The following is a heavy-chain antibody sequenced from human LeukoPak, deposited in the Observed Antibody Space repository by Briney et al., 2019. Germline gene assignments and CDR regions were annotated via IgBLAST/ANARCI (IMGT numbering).Heavy chain of an antibody. V-gene: IGHV3-21*01. CDR1: GFTFSSYA. CDR2: ISSSSSYI. D-gene: IGHD2-21*02. J-gene: IGHJ4*02. Sequence: SGGSLRLSCAASGFTFSSYAMSWVRQAPGKGLEWVSSISSSSSYIYYADSVKGRFTISRDNAKNSLYLQMNSLRAEDTAVYYCAREPNPSWGDCYDYWGQGTLVTVSS. CDR3: AREPNPSWGDCYDY.